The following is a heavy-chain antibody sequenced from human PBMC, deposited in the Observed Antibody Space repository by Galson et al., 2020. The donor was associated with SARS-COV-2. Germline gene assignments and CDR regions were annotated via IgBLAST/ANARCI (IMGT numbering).Heavy chain of an antibody. V-gene: IGHV4-31*03. D-gene: IGHD2-2*01. J-gene: IGHJ6*02. CDR2: IYYSGST. Sequence: ETSETLSLTCTVSGGSISSGGYYWSWIRQHPGKGLEWIGYIYYSGSTYYNPSLKSRLTISVDTSKNQFSLKLSSVTAADTAVYYCARARCSSTSCYNYDGMDVWGQGTTVTVSS. CDR1: GGSISSGGYY. CDR3: ARARCSSTSCYNYDGMDV.